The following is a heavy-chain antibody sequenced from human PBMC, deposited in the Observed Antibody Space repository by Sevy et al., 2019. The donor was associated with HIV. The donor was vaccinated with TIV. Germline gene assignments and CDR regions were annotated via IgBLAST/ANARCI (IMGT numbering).Heavy chain of an antibody. V-gene: IGHV4-39*01. J-gene: IGHJ6*03. CDR1: GGSIRRGDYF. CDR3: ARLRGGYGNGWFYYYMDV. Sequence: SETLSLTCSVTGGSIRRGDYFWGWIRQSPGKGLEWIGSITDSGSTYYNPSLKSRVTMSVDTSKNQFSLKLGSVTAADTAVHYCARLRGGYGNGWFYYYMDVWGKGTTVTVS. D-gene: IGHD3-10*01. CDR2: ITDSGST.